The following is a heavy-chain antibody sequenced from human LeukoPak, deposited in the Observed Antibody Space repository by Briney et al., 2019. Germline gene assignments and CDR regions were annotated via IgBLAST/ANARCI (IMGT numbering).Heavy chain of an antibody. D-gene: IGHD6-13*01. CDR1: GFTFSNYA. Sequence: GGSLRPSCAASGFTFSNYAMSWVRQAPGKGLEWIPTIIGSGGSTYYAVSVRGRFTISRDNSKNTLYLQMNSLRAEDTALYYCAKGRGSSSYYHFDYWGQGTLVSVSS. CDR2: IIGSGGST. V-gene: IGHV3-23*01. J-gene: IGHJ4*02. CDR3: AKGRGSSSYYHFDY.